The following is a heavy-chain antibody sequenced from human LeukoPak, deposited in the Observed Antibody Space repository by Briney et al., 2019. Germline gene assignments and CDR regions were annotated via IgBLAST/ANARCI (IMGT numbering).Heavy chain of an antibody. J-gene: IGHJ4*02. CDR3: ARERVGATTFAGKNYFDY. CDR2: IKQDGSEK. V-gene: IGHV3-7*01. Sequence: GGSLRLSCAASGFTFSSYWMSWVRQAPGEGLEWVANIKQDGSEKYYVDSVKGRFTISRDNAKNSLYLQMNSLRAEDTAVYYCARERVGATTFAGKNYFDYWGQGTLVTVSS. D-gene: IGHD1-26*01. CDR1: GFTFSSYW.